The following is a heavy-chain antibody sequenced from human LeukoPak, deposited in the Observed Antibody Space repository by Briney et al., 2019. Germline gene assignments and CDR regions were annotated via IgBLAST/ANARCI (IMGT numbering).Heavy chain of an antibody. V-gene: IGHV3-23*01. D-gene: IGHD6-13*01. CDR3: AKAVVTAAGSEAFGV. J-gene: IGHJ3*01. CDR2: ISGSGAST. Sequence: GGSLRLSCAASGFTFSNYAMNWVRQAPGKGLEWVSSISGSGASTYYADSVKGRFTISRDNSKNTLYLQMNSLRAEDTALYFCAKAVVTAAGSEAFGVWGQGTMVTVSS. CDR1: GFTFSNYA.